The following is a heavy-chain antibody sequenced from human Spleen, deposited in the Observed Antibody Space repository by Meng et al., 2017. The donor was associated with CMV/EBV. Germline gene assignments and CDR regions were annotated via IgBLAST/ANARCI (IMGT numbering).Heavy chain of an antibody. D-gene: IGHD4-23*01. CDR1: GGTFRSYA. Sequence: ASVKVSCKASGGTFRSYAISWVRQAPGQGLEWMGWISAYNGNTNFAQKLQGRVTMTPDTSTSTAYMELRSLTSDDTAVYYCARDQGRGGGYFVDALDIWGQGTMVTVSS. CDR2: ISAYNGNT. CDR3: ARDQGRGGGYFVDALDI. J-gene: IGHJ3*02. V-gene: IGHV1-18*01.